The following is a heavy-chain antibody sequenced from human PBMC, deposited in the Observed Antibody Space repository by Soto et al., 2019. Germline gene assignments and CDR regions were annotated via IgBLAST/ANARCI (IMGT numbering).Heavy chain of an antibody. J-gene: IGHJ6*02. CDR3: ARARFDWVEYSSSDGGMDV. Sequence: KASETLSLTCTVSGGSVSSGSYYWSWIRQPPGKGLEWIGYIYYSGSTNYNPSLKSRVTISVDTSKNQFSLKLSSVTAADTAVYYCARARFDWVEYSSSDGGMDVWGQGTTVTVSS. V-gene: IGHV4-61*01. CDR2: IYYSGST. CDR1: GGSVSSGSYY. D-gene: IGHD6-6*01.